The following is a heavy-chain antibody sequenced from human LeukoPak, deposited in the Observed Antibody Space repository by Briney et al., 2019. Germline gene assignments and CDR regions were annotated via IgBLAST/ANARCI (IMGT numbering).Heavy chain of an antibody. CDR2: ISYDGRQN. CDR1: GFIFSTYA. J-gene: IGHJ4*02. CDR3: AREPGYYFDY. V-gene: IGHV3-30*04. D-gene: IGHD3-10*01. Sequence: GRSLRLSCAASGFIFSTYAINWVRQAPGKGLEWVAVISYDGRQNYYADSVKGRFTISRDNSKNTLSLQMNSLKAEDTAIYYCAREPGYYFDYWGQGTLVTVSS.